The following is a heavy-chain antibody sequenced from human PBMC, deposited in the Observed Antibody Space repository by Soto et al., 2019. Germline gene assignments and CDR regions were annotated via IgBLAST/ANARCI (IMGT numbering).Heavy chain of an antibody. D-gene: IGHD3-10*01. V-gene: IGHV4-59*08. CDR1: GDSISSYY. CDR2: LYYGRSA. CDR3: VRQGFGPLHGLVDV. Sequence: SETLSLTCAVSGDSISSYYCMWIRQPPGKGLESIGYLYYGRSANYNPSLKSRVTLSVDTSTNQCSLTLSSVTAADTAVYYCVRQGFGPLHGLVDVWGQGTTVTVSS. J-gene: IGHJ6*02.